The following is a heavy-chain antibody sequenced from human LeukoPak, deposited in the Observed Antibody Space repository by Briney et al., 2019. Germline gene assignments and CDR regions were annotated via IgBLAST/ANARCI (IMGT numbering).Heavy chain of an antibody. J-gene: IGHJ3*02. CDR2: LYNSGST. CDR3: ARGVTSPLDAFDI. Sequence: SETLCLTCTVSGGSISSFYWSWIRQPPGKGLEWIGYLYNSGSTNYNPSLKSGLTISVDMSKNQLSLKLSSVTAADTAVYYCARGVTSPLDAFDIWGQGTTVTVSS. D-gene: IGHD1-26*01. CDR1: GGSISSFY. V-gene: IGHV4-59*01.